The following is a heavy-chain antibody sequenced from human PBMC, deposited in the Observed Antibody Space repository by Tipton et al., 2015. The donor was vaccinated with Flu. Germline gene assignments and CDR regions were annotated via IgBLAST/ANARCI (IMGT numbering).Heavy chain of an antibody. J-gene: IGHJ4*02. CDR3: ARGNIAGIPAAPYY. D-gene: IGHD2-2*01. CDR2: ISGSGGST. CDR1: GFTFSSYA. V-gene: IGHV3-23*01. Sequence: SLRLSCAASGFTFSSYAMNWVRQAPGKGLEWVSVISGSGGSTYYTDSVKGRFTISRDNSKDTLYLQMNSLRAEDTAVYYCARGNIAGIPAAPYYWGQGTLVTVSS.